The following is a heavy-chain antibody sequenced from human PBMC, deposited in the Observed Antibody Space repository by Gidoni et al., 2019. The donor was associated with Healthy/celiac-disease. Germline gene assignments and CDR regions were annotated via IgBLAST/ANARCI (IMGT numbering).Heavy chain of an antibody. D-gene: IGHD2-2*01. V-gene: IGHV3-23*01. CDR2: IRGSGGST. J-gene: IGHJ6*03. Sequence: EGQLLESGGGLVQPGGSLRLAWAAHGFAFRSLAMSWVRQAPGKGLEWVSAIRGSGGSTYYADSVKGRFTISRDNSKNTLYLQMNSLRAEDTAVYYCANVQPAATKSRHYYYMDVWGKGTTVTVSS. CDR3: ANVQPAATKSRHYYYMDV. CDR1: GFAFRSLA.